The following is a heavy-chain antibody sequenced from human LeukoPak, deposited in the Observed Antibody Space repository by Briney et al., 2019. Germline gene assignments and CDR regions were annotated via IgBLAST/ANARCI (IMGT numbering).Heavy chain of an antibody. CDR3: ATPGYSYAETLDY. V-gene: IGHV3-53*01. J-gene: IGHJ4*02. Sequence: QPGGSLRLSCAASGFTVSSNYMSWVRQAPGKGLEWVSVIYSGGSTYYADSVKGRFTISRDNSKNTLYLQMNSLRAEDTAVYYCATPGYSYAETLDYWGQGTLVTVSS. CDR1: GFTVSSNY. CDR2: IYSGGST. D-gene: IGHD6-13*01.